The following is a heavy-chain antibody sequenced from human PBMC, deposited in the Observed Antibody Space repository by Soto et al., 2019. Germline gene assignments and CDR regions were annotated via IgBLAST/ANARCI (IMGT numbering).Heavy chain of an antibody. D-gene: IGHD3-10*01. J-gene: IGHJ4*02. Sequence: EVQLLESGGGLVQPGGSLRVSCAASGFTFSSYAMSWVRQAPGKGLEWVSAISGSGGSTYYADSVKGRFTISRDNSKNTLYLKMNSLRAEDTAVYYCAKVGRAGASESVSYWGQGTLVTVSS. CDR1: GFTFSSYA. CDR3: AKVGRAGASESVSY. V-gene: IGHV3-23*01. CDR2: ISGSGGST.